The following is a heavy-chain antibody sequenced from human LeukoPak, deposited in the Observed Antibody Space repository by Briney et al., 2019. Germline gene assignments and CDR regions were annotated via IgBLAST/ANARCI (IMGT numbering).Heavy chain of an antibody. D-gene: IGHD2-2*03. Sequence: PGGSLRLSCAASGFTFDDYAMHWVRQAPGKGLEWVSGIIRNSGSIGYADSVKGRFTISRDNAKNSLYLQMNSLRAEDTALYYCARGSGYCSSTSCYVSGGMAYYFDYWGQGTLVTVSS. J-gene: IGHJ4*02. V-gene: IGHV3-9*01. CDR3: ARGSGYCSSTSCYVSGGMAYYFDY. CDR1: GFTFDDYA. CDR2: IIRNSGSI.